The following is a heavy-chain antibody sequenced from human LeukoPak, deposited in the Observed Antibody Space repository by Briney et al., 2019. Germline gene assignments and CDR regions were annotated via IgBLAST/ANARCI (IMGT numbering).Heavy chain of an antibody. D-gene: IGHD3-3*01. V-gene: IGHV3-48*03. J-gene: IGHJ5*02. CDR1: GFTFSSYE. CDR2: ISSSGSTI. Sequence: PGGFLRLSCAASGFTFSSYEMNWVRQAPGKGPEWVSYISSSGSTIYYADSVKGRFTISRDNAKNSLYLQMNSLRAEDTAVYYCAREDYDFWRGWFDPWGQGTLVTVSS. CDR3: AREDYDFWRGWFDP.